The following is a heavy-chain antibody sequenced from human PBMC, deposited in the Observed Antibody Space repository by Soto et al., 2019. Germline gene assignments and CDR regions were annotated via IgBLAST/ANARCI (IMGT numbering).Heavy chain of an antibody. CDR2: ISYDGSNK. D-gene: IGHD2-15*01. CDR1: GFTFSSYG. CDR3: AKGARIGGMDV. V-gene: IGHV3-30*18. Sequence: QVQLVESGGGVVQPGRSLRLSCAASGFTFSSYGMHWVRQAPGKGLEWVAVISYDGSNKYYADSVKGRFTISRDNSKNTLYLQMNSLRAEDMAVYYCAKGARIGGMDVWGQGTTVTVSS. J-gene: IGHJ6*02.